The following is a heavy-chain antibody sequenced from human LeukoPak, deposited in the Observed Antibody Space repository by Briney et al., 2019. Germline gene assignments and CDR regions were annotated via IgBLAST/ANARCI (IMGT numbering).Heavy chain of an antibody. J-gene: IGHJ4*02. V-gene: IGHV3-11*04. CDR1: GFTFTDYF. CDR3: ARDAGITGTTDLDY. Sequence: PGGSLRLSCAASGFTFTDYFMNWIRQAPGKGLEWVSSISISGSTIYYADSVKGRFTISRDNARNSLYLQMNSLRAEDTAVYYCARDAGITGTTDLDYWGQGTLVTVSS. CDR2: ISISGSTI. D-gene: IGHD1-7*01.